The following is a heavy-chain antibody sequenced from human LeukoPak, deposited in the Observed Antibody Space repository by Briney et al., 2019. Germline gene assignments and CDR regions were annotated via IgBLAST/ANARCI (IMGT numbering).Heavy chain of an antibody. D-gene: IGHD2-15*01. J-gene: IGHJ4*02. V-gene: IGHV1-18*01. CDR2: ITTYNGNP. Sequence: GASVKVSCKASGYTFTSYGISWVRQAPGQGLEWMGWITTYNGNPNYAQKFQGRVTMTTDTSMSTAYMELRSLRSDDTAVYYCARVNIAVVLAATIGDYWGQGTLVTVSS. CDR3: ARVNIAVVLAATIGDY. CDR1: GYTFTSYG.